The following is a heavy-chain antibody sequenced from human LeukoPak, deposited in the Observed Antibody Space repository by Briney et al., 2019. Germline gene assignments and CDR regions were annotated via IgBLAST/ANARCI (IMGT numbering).Heavy chain of an antibody. CDR2: IYWDDDT. Sequence: ESGPTLVKPTQTLTLTCTFSGFSLSTSGGGVGWIRQPPGKALEGLARIYWDDDTRHSPSLKSRLTITKDTSKNQVVLTMTNMDPVDTATYYCAHSSGIAVAYGYWGQGTLVTVSS. V-gene: IGHV2-5*02. CDR3: AHSSGIAVAYGY. CDR1: GFSLSTSGGG. J-gene: IGHJ4*02. D-gene: IGHD6-19*01.